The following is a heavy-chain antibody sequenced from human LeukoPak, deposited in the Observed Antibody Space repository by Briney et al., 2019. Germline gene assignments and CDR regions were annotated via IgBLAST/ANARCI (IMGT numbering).Heavy chain of an antibody. J-gene: IGHJ3*02. D-gene: IGHD4-17*01. CDR2: ISGSGGST. Sequence: PGGSLRLSCAASGFTFSSYAMSWVRQAPGKGLEWVSAISGSGGSTYYADSVKGRFTISRDNSKNTLYLQMNSLRAEDTAVYYCAKDPIPTTVYGHAFDIWGQGTMVTVSS. CDR3: AKDPIPTTVYGHAFDI. V-gene: IGHV3-23*01. CDR1: GFTFSSYA.